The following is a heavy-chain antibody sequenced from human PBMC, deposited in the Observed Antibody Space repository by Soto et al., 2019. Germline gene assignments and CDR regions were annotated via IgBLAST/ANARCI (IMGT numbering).Heavy chain of an antibody. J-gene: IGHJ6*02. CDR3: ARMGYCSSTSCSHYYYYGMDV. CDR2: IWYEGSNK. D-gene: IGHD2-2*01. CDR1: GFTFSSYG. V-gene: IGHV3-33*01. Sequence: QVQLVESGGGVVQPGRSLRLSCAASGFTFSSYGMHWVRQAPGKGLEWVAVIWYEGSNKYYADSVKGRFTISRDNSKNTLYLQMNSLRAEDTAVYYCARMGYCSSTSCSHYYYYGMDVWGQGTTVTVSS.